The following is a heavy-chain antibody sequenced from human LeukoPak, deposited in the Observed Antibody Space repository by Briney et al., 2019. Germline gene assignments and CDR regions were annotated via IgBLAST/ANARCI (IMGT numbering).Heavy chain of an antibody. CDR3: AKSGPSYDYVWGSYRPNYFDY. Sequence: GGSLRLSCAASGFTFSSYWMHWVRQAPGKGLVWVSRIDSDGNSTTYADSVKGRFTISRDNSKDTVYLQMNSLRAEDTAVYYCAKSGPSYDYVWGSYRPNYFDYWGQGTLVTVSS. V-gene: IGHV3-74*01. CDR1: GFTFSSYW. CDR2: IDSDGNST. J-gene: IGHJ4*02. D-gene: IGHD3-16*02.